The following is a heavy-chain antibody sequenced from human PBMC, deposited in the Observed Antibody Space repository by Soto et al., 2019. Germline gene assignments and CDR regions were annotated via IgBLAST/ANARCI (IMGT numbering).Heavy chain of an antibody. Sequence: GGSLRLSCAVCGFTLSDHYIDWVHQAPGKSLEWVGRSRDKPQGYSTAYAASVKGRFTTSRDESKNSAYLQMNSLKTEDRAVYYCVRATYFSGSSGYTRCLDYWRQATLV. CDR2: SRDKPQGYST. CDR3: VRATYFSGSSGYTRCLDY. V-gene: IGHV3-72*01. D-gene: IGHD3-22*01. J-gene: IGHJ4*02. CDR1: GFTLSDHY.